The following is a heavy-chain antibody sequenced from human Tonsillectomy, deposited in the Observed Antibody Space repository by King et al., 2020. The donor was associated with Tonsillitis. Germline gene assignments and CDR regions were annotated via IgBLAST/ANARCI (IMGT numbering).Heavy chain of an antibody. CDR2: IYNGGST. CDR1: GFSVSSNY. CDR3: ARDPSSWN. V-gene: IGHV3-66*01. D-gene: IGHD6-6*01. Sequence: VQLVESGGGLVQPGGSLRLSCAASGFSVSSNYMSWVRQAPGKGLEWVSVIYNGGSTYYADSVKGRFTISSDNTKNTPYFQMNSLRAEDTAVFYCARDPSSWNWGQGTLVTVSS. J-gene: IGHJ4*02.